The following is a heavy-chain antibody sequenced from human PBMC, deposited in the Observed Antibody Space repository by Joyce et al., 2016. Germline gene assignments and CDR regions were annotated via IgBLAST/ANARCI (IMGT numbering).Heavy chain of an antibody. J-gene: IGHJ4*02. D-gene: IGHD4-17*01. CDR1: GDSISSDYS. CDR3: ARFQDDGDYYDY. Sequence: QVQLQESGPGLVKPSQTLSLTCTVSGDSISSDYSWSWIRQPPGKGLEYSGYIDYRGRTNYNPTLKRRLTTSLDTSKNQFFLRLTSVTAADTAVYYCARFQDDGDYYDYWGQGTLVTVSS. V-gene: IGHV4-30-4*01. CDR2: IDYRGRT.